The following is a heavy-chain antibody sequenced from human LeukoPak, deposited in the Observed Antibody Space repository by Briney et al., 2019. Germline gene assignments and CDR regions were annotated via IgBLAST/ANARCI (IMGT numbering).Heavy chain of an antibody. CDR2: IYYTGTT. CDR1: GGSISNTNYY. J-gene: IGHJ4*02. D-gene: IGHD6-13*01. Sequence: PSETLSLTCTVSGGSISNTNYYWAWIRQPQGRGLAWIGSIYYTGTTFDNPSLKSRVTLSVDTSKNQFSLRLTSVTAADTAFYYCAREEYSSDWYGHDSWGQGTLVTVSS. CDR3: AREEYSSDWYGHDS. V-gene: IGHV4-39*07.